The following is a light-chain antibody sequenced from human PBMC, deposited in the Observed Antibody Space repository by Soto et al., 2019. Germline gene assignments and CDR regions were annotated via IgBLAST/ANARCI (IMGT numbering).Light chain of an antibody. V-gene: IGKV1-39*01. Sequence: DIQMTQSPSSLSASVGDRVTITCRASQSISSYLNWYQQKPGKAPKLLIYAASSLQSGVPSRFSGSGSWTDFTLTISSLQPEDFAAYYCQQSYCSPDFTFGPGTKVDIK. CDR1: QSISSY. CDR2: AAS. CDR3: QQSYCSPDFT. J-gene: IGKJ3*01.